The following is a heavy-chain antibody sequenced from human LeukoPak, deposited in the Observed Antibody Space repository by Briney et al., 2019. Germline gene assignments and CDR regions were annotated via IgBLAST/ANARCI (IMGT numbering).Heavy chain of an antibody. V-gene: IGHV3-74*01. CDR1: GFTFSSYW. CDR3: VPLTSGWSKGFFDY. CDR2: ISTDGSST. Sequence: GGSLRLSCAASGFTFSSYWRHWVRQAPGKGLVWVSRISTDGSSTNYADSVKGRFTISRDNAKNTLYLQMNSLRAEDTAVYYCVPLTSGWSKGFFDYWGQGTLVTVSS. J-gene: IGHJ4*02. D-gene: IGHD6-19*01.